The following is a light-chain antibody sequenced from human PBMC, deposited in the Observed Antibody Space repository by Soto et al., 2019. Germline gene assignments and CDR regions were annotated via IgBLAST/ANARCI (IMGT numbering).Light chain of an antibody. J-gene: IGLJ2*01. V-gene: IGLV4-69*01. CDR3: QTWGTGIVV. CDR2: LNSDGSH. Sequence: QLVLTQSPSAYASLEASVKLTCNVSSGHSSYAIAWHQQQPEKGPRYLMKLNSDGSHSKGDGIPDRFSGSSSGAERYLTISSLQSEDEAEYYCQTWGTGIVVFGGGTKLTVL. CDR1: SGHSSYA.